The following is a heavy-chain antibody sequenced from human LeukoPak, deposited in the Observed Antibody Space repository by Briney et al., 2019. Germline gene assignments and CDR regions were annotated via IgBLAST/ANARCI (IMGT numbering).Heavy chain of an antibody. J-gene: IGHJ4*02. CDR1: DGSVSSAGYY. CDR3: ARRDQAIDY. V-gene: IGHV4-39*01. CDR2: IYYSGTT. Sequence: SETLSLTCTVSDGSVSSAGYYWGWIRQPPGKGLEWIGSIYYSGTTYYNPSLASRVTIFVDTSKNQFSLRLSSVTAADTAVYYCARRDQAIDYWGQGTLVTVSS. D-gene: IGHD5-24*01.